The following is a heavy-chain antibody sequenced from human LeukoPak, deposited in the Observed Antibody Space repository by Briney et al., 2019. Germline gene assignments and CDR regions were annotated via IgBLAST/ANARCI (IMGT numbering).Heavy chain of an antibody. CDR3: ARDWDDYGDYPFDY. V-gene: IGHV3-7*01. D-gene: IGHD4-17*01. Sequence: GGSLRLSCAASGFTFSTYWMTWVRQAPGKGLEWVANINQDGSKINYVDSVKGRFTISRDNAKNSLYLQMNSLRAEDTAVYYCARDWDDYGDYPFDYWGQGTLVTVSS. CDR2: INQDGSKI. CDR1: GFTFSTYW. J-gene: IGHJ4*02.